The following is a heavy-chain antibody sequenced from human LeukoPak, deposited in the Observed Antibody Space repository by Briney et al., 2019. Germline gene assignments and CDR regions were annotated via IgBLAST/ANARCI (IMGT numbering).Heavy chain of an antibody. CDR1: GFTFINYN. D-gene: IGHD6-13*01. Sequence: PGGSLRLPCVASGFTFINYNINWVRQAPGKGLEWVSSISSNFNYIYYADSVKGRFTVSRDNAKNSQFLQMNSLTAEDTAVYYCARDRIAATGLDYWGQGTLVTVSS. J-gene: IGHJ4*02. CDR2: ISSNFNYI. CDR3: ARDRIAATGLDY. V-gene: IGHV3-21*01.